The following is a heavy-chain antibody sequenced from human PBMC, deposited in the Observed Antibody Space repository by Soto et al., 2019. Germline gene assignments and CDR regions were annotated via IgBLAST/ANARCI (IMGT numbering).Heavy chain of an antibody. CDR2: ISSSSSSI. CDR1: GFTFSSYS. CDR3: ASAYSSGWYAVHYYYGMDV. D-gene: IGHD6-19*01. Sequence: GGSLRLSCAASGFTFSSYSMNWVRQAPGKGLEWVSSISSSSSSIYYADSVKGRFTISRDNAKNSLYLQMNSLRDEDTAVHYCASAYSSGWYAVHYYYGMDVWGQGTTVTVSS. V-gene: IGHV3-48*02. J-gene: IGHJ6*02.